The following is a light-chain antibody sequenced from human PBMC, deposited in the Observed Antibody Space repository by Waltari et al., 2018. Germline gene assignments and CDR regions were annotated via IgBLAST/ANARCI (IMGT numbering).Light chain of an antibody. Sequence: DLVMTPSPLSLPLTPGEPASISCRSSQSLLHSNGYNYLDWYLQKPGQSPQLLIYLGSNRASGVPDRFSGSGSGTEFTLKISRVEAEDVGVYYCMQTLQTPWTFGQGTKVEIK. J-gene: IGKJ1*01. CDR1: QSLLHSNGYNY. CDR2: LGS. CDR3: MQTLQTPWT. V-gene: IGKV2-28*01.